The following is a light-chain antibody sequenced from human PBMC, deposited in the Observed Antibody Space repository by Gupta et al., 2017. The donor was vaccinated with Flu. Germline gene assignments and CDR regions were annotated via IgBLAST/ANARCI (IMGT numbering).Light chain of an antibody. CDR3: QQDNSYSRT. CDR1: QSFSGW. J-gene: IGKJ1*01. Sequence: DIQMTQLPSTLSASVGDRVTITCRASQSFSGWLAWYQQKPGKAPKLLIYKASTLESGVPSRFSGSGSGTEFTLTISSLQPDDFATYYCQQDNSYSRTFGQGTKVEIK. V-gene: IGKV1-5*03. CDR2: KAS.